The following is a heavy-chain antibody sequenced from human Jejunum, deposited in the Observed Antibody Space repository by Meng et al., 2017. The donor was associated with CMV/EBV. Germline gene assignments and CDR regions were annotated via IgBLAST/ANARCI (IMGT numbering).Heavy chain of an antibody. CDR2: ISSNGGST. CDR3: ARISRVGATVDF. D-gene: IGHD1-26*01. Sequence: AASGFTFGNYIMPWVRQAPGKGLEYVSAISSNGGSTYYADSVKDRFTISRDNLKNTLNLQMGSLRADDTAMYYCARISRVGATVDFWGQGTPVTVSS. V-gene: IGHV3-64*02. CDR1: GFTFGNYI. J-gene: IGHJ4*02.